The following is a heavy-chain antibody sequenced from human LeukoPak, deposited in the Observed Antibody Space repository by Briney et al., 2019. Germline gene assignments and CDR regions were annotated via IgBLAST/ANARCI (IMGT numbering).Heavy chain of an antibody. CDR2: INPNSGGT. V-gene: IGHV1-2*04. D-gene: IGHD6-13*01. Sequence: GASVKVSCKASGYTFTGYYMHWVRQAPGQGLEWMGWINPNSGGTNYAQKFQGWVTMTRDTSISTAYMELSRLRSDDTAVYYCARSHSTLSYSSSWYEAWLAFDIWGQGTMVTVSS. CDR3: ARSHSTLSYSSSWYEAWLAFDI. J-gene: IGHJ3*02. CDR1: GYTFTGYY.